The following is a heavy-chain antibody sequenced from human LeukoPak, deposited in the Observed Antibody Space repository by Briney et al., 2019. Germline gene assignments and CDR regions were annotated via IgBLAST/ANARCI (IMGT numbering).Heavy chain of an antibody. Sequence: PSETLSLTCTVSGGSINSYYWSWIRQPPGKGLEWIGYIYYSGSTNYNPSLKSRVTISVDTSKNQFSLKLSSVTAADTAVYYCASTYCSGGSCYWALDYWGQGTLVTVSS. J-gene: IGHJ4*02. D-gene: IGHD2-15*01. V-gene: IGHV4-59*08. CDR1: GGSINSYY. CDR2: IYYSGST. CDR3: ASTYCSGGSCYWALDY.